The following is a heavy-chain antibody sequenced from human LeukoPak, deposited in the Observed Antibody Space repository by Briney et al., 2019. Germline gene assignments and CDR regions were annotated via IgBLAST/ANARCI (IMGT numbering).Heavy chain of an antibody. D-gene: IGHD4-17*01. V-gene: IGHV3-66*01. CDR3: AREHSGDYVRACYI. CDR2: IYGGGMT. J-gene: IGHJ3*02. Sequence: PGGSLRLSCAVSGVTVSVNYMSWVRQAPGKGLEWVSVIYGGGMTNYAASLKGRVAISRQNTKNTLYLQLNSLRAEHRAVYYFAREHSGDYVRACYIWGQGTMGTVSS. CDR1: GVTVSVNY.